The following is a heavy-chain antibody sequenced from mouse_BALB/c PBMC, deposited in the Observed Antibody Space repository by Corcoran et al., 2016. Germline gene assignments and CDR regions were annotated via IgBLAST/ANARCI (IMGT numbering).Heavy chain of an antibody. J-gene: IGHJ2*01. CDR2: ISCYNGAT. D-gene: IGHD4-1*01. Sequence: LVKTGASVKISCKASGYSFTGYYMHWVKQSHGKSLEWIGYISCYNGATSYNQKFKGKATFTVDTSSSTAYMQFNSLTSEDSAVYYCARTDWSYYFDYWDQGTTLTVSS. V-gene: IGHV1S34*01. CDR1: GYSFTGYY. CDR3: ARTDWSYYFDY.